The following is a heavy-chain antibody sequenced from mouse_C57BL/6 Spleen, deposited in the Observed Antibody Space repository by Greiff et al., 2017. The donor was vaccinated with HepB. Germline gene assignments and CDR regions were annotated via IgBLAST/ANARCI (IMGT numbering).Heavy chain of an antibody. Sequence: EVKLQESGPGLVKPSQSLSLTCSVTGYSITSGYYWNWIRQLPGNKLEWMGYISYDGSNNYNPSLKNRISITRDTSKNQFFLKLNSVTTEDTATYYCARDYSNYLDYWGQGTTLTVSS. V-gene: IGHV3-6*01. CDR1: GYSITSGYY. CDR3: ARDYSNYLDY. CDR2: ISYDGSN. D-gene: IGHD2-5*01. J-gene: IGHJ2*01.